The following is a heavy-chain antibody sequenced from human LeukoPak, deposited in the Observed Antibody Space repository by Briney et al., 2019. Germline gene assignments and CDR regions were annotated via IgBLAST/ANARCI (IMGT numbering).Heavy chain of an antibody. J-gene: IGHJ2*01. CDR2: ISYSGST. V-gene: IGHV4-59*08. D-gene: IGHD3-22*01. Sequence: SETLSLTCTVSGASISSYYWSWIRQPPGKGLEWIGYISYSGSTNYNPSLKSRVTISVDTSQNQFSLNLSSMTAADTAIYYCARLQRDSTGYWYFDLWGRGTLVTVSS. CDR3: ARLQRDSTGYWYFDL. CDR1: GASISSYY.